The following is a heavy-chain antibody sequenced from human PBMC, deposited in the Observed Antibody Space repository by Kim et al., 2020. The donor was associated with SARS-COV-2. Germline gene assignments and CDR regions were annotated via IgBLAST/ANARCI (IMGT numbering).Heavy chain of an antibody. J-gene: IGHJ5*02. Sequence: GGSLRLSCAASGFTFSSYAMSWVRQAPGKGLEWVSAISGSGGSTYYADSVKGRFTISRDNSKNTLYLQMNSLRAEDTAVYYCAKDGSAYKLGRYNWFDPWGQGTLVTVSS. V-gene: IGHV3-23*01. D-gene: IGHD6-6*01. CDR2: ISGSGGST. CDR3: AKDGSAYKLGRYNWFDP. CDR1: GFTFSSYA.